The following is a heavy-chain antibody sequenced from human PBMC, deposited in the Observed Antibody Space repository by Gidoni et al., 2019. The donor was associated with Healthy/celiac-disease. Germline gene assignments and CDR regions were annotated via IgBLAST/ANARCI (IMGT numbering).Heavy chain of an antibody. CDR1: GFTFSSYG. D-gene: IGHD3-10*01. J-gene: IGHJ5*02. CDR2: IGYDGSNK. Sequence: QVQLVESGGGVVQPGRSLRLSRAASGFTFSSYGMHWVRQAPGKGLEGVAVIGYDGSNKYYADSVKGRFTISRDNSKNTLYLQMNSLRAEDTAVYYCARWITMVRGVIGWFDPWGQGTLVTVSS. V-gene: IGHV3-33*01. CDR3: ARWITMVRGVIGWFDP.